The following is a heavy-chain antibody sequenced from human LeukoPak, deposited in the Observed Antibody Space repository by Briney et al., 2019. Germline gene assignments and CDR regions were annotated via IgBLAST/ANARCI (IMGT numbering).Heavy chain of an antibody. V-gene: IGHV4-39*07. J-gene: IGHJ4*02. Sequence: PSETLSLTCTVSGGSISSYYWSWIRQPPGKGLEWIGSIYYSGSTYYNPSLKSRVTISVDTSKNQFSLKLSSVTAADTAVYYCARDGRVVYWGQGTLVTVSS. D-gene: IGHD2-2*01. CDR3: ARDGRVVY. CDR2: IYYSGST. CDR1: GGSISSYY.